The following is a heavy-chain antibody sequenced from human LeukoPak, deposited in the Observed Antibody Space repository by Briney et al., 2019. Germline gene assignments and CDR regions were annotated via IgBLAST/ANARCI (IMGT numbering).Heavy chain of an antibody. D-gene: IGHD3-22*01. Sequence: GASVKVSCKASGGTFSSYAISWARQAPGQGLEWMGGIIPIFGTANYAQKFQGRVTITADESTSTAYMELSSLRSEDTAVYYCARELPSIDYYDSSGYYSNGMDVWGQGTTVTVSS. CDR1: GGTFSSYA. J-gene: IGHJ6*02. CDR2: IIPIFGTA. V-gene: IGHV1-69*13. CDR3: ARELPSIDYYDSSGYYSNGMDV.